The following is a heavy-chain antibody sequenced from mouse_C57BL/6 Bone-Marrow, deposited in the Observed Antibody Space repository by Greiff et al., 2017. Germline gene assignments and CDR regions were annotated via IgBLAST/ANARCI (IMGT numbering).Heavy chain of an antibody. Sequence: QVQLQQPGAELVKPGASVKVSCKASGYTFTSYWMHWVKQRPGQGLEWIGRIHPSDSDTNYNQKFKGKATLTVAKSSSTAYMQLSSLTSEVSAVYYCSLGRRYGNYPFAYWGQGTLVTVSA. J-gene: IGHJ3*01. CDR3: SLGRRYGNYPFAY. V-gene: IGHV1-74*01. CDR1: GYTFTSYW. CDR2: IHPSDSDT. D-gene: IGHD2-10*02.